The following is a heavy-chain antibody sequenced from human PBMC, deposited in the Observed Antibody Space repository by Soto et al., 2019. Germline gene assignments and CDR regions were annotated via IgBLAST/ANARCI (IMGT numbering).Heavy chain of an antibody. Sequence: QVRLVESGGGVVQPGRSLRLSCAASGFTFSSYGMHWVRQAPGKGLEWVAVIWYDGSNKYYADSVKGRFTISRDNSKNTLYLQMNSLRAEDTAVYYCARDARYSSGWYKMYGMDVWGQGTTVTVSS. CDR3: ARDARYSSGWYKMYGMDV. D-gene: IGHD6-19*01. J-gene: IGHJ6*02. V-gene: IGHV3-33*01. CDR1: GFTFSSYG. CDR2: IWYDGSNK.